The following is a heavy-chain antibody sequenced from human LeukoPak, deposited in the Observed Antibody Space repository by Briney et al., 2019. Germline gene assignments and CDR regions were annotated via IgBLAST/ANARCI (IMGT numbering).Heavy chain of an antibody. V-gene: IGHV1-46*01. CDR1: GYSFTSYY. J-gene: IGHJ1*01. Sequence: ASVKVSCKASGYSFTSYYMHWVRQAPGQGLEWMGIINPSGGSTSYAQKFQSRVTMTRDTSTSTVYMELSSLRSEDTAVYYCARDYGVAAEYFQHWGQGTLVTVSS. D-gene: IGHD2-15*01. CDR3: ARDYGVAAEYFQH. CDR2: INPSGGST.